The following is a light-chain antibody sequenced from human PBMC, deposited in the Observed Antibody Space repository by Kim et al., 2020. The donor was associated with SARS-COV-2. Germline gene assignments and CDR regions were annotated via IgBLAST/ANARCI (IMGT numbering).Light chain of an antibody. CDR2: GAS. V-gene: IGKV3-15*01. Sequence: EIVMTQSPATLSVSPGERATLSCRASQSVSSNLAWYQQKPGQAPRLLIYGASTRATGITARFSGSGSGTEFTLTISSLQSEDFAVYYCQQYNNWPPYTFGQETKLEI. CDR3: QQYNNWPPYT. CDR1: QSVSSN. J-gene: IGKJ2*01.